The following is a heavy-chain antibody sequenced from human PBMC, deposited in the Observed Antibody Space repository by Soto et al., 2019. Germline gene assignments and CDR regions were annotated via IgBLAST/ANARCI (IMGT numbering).Heavy chain of an antibody. CDR2: ISDTGSST. CDR3: AKTNYHFWSASGL. CDR1: GFTFSSYA. D-gene: IGHD3-3*01. J-gene: IGHJ4*02. V-gene: IGHV3-23*01. Sequence: GGSLRLSCAASGFTFSSYAMSWVRLAPGKGLEWVSTISDTGSSTYYADSVKGRFTISRDNSKNTLYVQMNSLSAEDTAVYYCAKTNYHFWSASGLWGQGTLVTVSS.